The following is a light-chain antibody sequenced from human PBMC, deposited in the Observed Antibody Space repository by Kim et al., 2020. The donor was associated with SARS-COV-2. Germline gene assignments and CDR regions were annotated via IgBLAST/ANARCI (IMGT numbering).Light chain of an antibody. Sequence: SSELTQDPAVSVALGQTVRITCQGDSLRNYYASWXQQKPGQAPVLVIYGKNNRPSGIPDRFSGSRSGNTVSLTITGAQAEDEADYYCNSRDSTGNHLVFG. J-gene: IGLJ3*02. V-gene: IGLV3-19*01. CDR3: NSRDSTGNHLV. CDR2: GKN. CDR1: SLRNYY.